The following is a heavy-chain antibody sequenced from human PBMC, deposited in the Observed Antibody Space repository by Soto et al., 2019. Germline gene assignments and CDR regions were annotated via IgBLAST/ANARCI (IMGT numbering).Heavy chain of an antibody. CDR3: ARGHVDIVATISNWFDP. CDR2: IYYSGST. D-gene: IGHD5-12*01. Sequence: SETLSLTCTVSGVSISNYYWSWIRQPPGEGLDYIGYIYYSGSTNYNPSLKSRVTISVDTSKNQVSLNLSSLTAADTAVYYCARGHVDIVATISNWFDPWGQGTLVTVSS. CDR1: GVSISNYY. J-gene: IGHJ5*02. V-gene: IGHV4-59*01.